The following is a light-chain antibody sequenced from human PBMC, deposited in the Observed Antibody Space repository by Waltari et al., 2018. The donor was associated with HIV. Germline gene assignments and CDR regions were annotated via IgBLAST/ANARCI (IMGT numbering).Light chain of an antibody. J-gene: IGKJ1*01. CDR1: QSVRSTS. V-gene: IGKV3-20*01. CDR2: GAS. CDR3: QQCGNSPWT. Sequence: EIVLTQSPGTLSVSPGERATLSCRASQSVRSTSLAWYQQKPGQAPRLLIYGASSRATCFPDRFSGSGSGTDFTLTISRLEPEDFAVYYCQQCGNSPWTFGQGTKVEIK.